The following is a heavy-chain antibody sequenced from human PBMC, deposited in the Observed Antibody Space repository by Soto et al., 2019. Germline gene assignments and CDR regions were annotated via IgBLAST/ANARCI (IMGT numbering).Heavy chain of an antibody. CDR2: ISAYNGNT. CDR3: ARDHYCSSTSCYTKGFDY. V-gene: IGHV1-18*04. CDR1: GYTFTSHG. D-gene: IGHD2-2*02. J-gene: IGHJ4*02. Sequence: ASVKVSCKASGYTFTSHGISLVRQAPGQGLEWMGWISAYNGNTNYAQKLQGRVTMTTDTSTSTAYMELRSLRSDDTAVYYCARDHYCSSTSCYTKGFDYWGQGTLVTVSS.